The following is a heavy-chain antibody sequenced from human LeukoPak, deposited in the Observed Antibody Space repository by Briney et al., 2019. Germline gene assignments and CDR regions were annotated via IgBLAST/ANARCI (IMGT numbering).Heavy chain of an antibody. V-gene: IGHV4-34*01. Sequence: SETLSLTCAVYGVSFSGYYWSWIRQPPGKGLEWIGEINHSGSTNYNPSLKSRVTISVDTSKNQFSLKLSSVTAADTAVYYCARGDTVAARPGRFDYWGQGTLVTVSS. CDR3: ARGDTVAARPGRFDY. J-gene: IGHJ4*02. D-gene: IGHD6-6*01. CDR2: INHSGST. CDR1: GVSFSGYY.